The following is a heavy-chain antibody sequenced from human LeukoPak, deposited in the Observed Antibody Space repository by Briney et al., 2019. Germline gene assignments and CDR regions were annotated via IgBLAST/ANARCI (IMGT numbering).Heavy chain of an antibody. V-gene: IGHV3-23*01. CDR1: GFTFSSYA. Sequence: PGGSLRLSCAASGFTFSSYAMSWVRQAPGKGLEWVSGISGSGGSTYYADSVKGRFTISRDNAKNSLYLQMNSLRAEDTAVYYCAKGYAETGLGKYFAYWGQGTLVAVSS. CDR3: AKGYAETGLGKYFAY. J-gene: IGHJ4*02. D-gene: IGHD7-27*01. CDR2: ISGSGGST.